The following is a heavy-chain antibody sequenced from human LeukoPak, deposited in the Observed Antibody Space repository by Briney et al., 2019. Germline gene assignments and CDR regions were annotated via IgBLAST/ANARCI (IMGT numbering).Heavy chain of an antibody. CDR2: INPSGGST. V-gene: IGHV1-46*01. D-gene: IGHD6-19*01. J-gene: IGHJ4*02. Sequence: ASVKVSCKASGYTYTSYYMHWVRQAPGQGLEWMGIINPSGGSTSYVQKFQGRVTMTRDTSTSTVYMELSSLRSEDTAVYYCATGEKRALIAVAGLPGNYYFDYWGQGTLVTVSS. CDR1: GYTYTSYY. CDR3: ATGEKRALIAVAGLPGNYYFDY.